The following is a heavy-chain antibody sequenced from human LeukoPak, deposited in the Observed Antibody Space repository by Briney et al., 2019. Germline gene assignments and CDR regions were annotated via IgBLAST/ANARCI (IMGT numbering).Heavy chain of an antibody. CDR3: ARESIAVARRYFDY. CDR2: IYTSGST. V-gene: IGHV4-59*01. Sequence: SETLSLTCTVSGDSISSFYWSWVRQPPGKGLEWIGYIYTSGSTNYNPSLKSRVTISLYTSKNQFSLKLSSVTAADMAVYYCARESIAVARRYFDYWGQGTLVTVSS. CDR1: GDSISSFY. J-gene: IGHJ4*02. D-gene: IGHD6-19*01.